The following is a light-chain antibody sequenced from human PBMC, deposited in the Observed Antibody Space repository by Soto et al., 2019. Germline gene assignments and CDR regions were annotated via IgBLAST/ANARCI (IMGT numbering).Light chain of an antibody. CDR2: GAS. CDR1: QSVGSN. J-gene: IGKJ1*01. CDR3: QQYNNWPRT. V-gene: IGKV3-15*01. Sequence: EIVMTQCPATLSVSPGERATLSCRASQSVGSNLAWYQQKPGQAPRLLIYGASTRATGIPARFSGSGSGTEFTLTISSLQSEDFAVYYCQQYNNWPRTFGQGTKVEIK.